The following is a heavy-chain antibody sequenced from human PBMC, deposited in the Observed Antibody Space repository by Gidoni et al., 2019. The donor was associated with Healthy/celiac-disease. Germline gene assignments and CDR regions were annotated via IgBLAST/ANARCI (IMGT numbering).Heavy chain of an antibody. V-gene: IGHV1-2*02. CDR1: GYTFPGYY. D-gene: IGHD3-16*01. CDR2: INPNSGGT. Sequence: QVQLVQSGAEVTKPGASVKVSCKASGYTFPGYYMHWVRQAAGQGLEWMGWINPNSGGTNYAQKFQGRVTMTRDTSISTAYMELSRLRSDDTAVYYCARDFLGGDYYYYGMDVWGQGTTVTVSS. J-gene: IGHJ6*02. CDR3: ARDFLGGDYYYYGMDV.